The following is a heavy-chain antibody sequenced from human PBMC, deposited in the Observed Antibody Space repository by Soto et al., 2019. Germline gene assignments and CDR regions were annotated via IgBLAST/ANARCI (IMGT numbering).Heavy chain of an antibody. J-gene: IGHJ6*02. CDR1: GASLSSSY. Sequence: SETLSLTCTVSGASLSSSYWGWIRQPPWKGPEWIGYVYYAGATNYNPSLESRVTISPDTSRNQFSLNLRSVTAADTAVYYCARVMGDWGNYYYYYGMDVWGQGTTVTVSS. CDR3: ARVMGDWGNYYYYYGMDV. V-gene: IGHV4-59*01. D-gene: IGHD3-16*01. CDR2: VYYAGAT.